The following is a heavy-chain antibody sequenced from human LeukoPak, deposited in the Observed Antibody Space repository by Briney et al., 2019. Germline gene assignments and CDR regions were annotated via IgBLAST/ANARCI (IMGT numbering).Heavy chain of an antibody. J-gene: IGHJ4*02. CDR2: IYYSGST. CDR3: ARAVAGFDY. CDR1: GGSISSYY. V-gene: IGHV4-59*12. Sequence: PSETLSLTCTVSGGSISSYYWSWIRQPPGKGLEWIGYIYYSGSTNYNPSLKSRVTISVDTSKNQFSLKLSSVTAADTAVYYCARAVAGFDYWGQGTLVTVSS. D-gene: IGHD6-19*01.